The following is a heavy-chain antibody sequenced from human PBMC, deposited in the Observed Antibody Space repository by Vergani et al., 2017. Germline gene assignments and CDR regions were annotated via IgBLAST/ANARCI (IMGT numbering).Heavy chain of an antibody. V-gene: IGHV3-21*05. CDR1: GFLFNNYP. J-gene: IGHJ4*02. D-gene: IGHD5-18*01. CDR2: IRTTAESGE. Sequence: EVQVMESGGGLVKPGGSLRLSCEVSGFLFNNYPMNWVRQSPGKGLEWVSNIRTTAESGEFYADSVKGRFTISRDDAKRSLYLHMSNLRADDTAVYFCVRDYNYGFDYWGPGTLVTVSP. CDR3: VRDYNYGFDY.